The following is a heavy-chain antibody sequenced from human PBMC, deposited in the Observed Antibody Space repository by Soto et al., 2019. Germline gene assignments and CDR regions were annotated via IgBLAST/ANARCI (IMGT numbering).Heavy chain of an antibody. D-gene: IGHD2-2*01. V-gene: IGHV4-59*01. CDR3: ARMNQLAPKRNAFDI. CDR2: VHYSGNT. CDR1: GGSISSYF. Sequence: PSETLSLTCTVSGGSISSYFWTWIRQSPGKGLQWIGYVHYSGNTNYNPSLKSRVTMSVDTSKSQFSLRLTSVTAADTAVYYCARMNQLAPKRNAFDIWGQGTMVTVS. J-gene: IGHJ3*02.